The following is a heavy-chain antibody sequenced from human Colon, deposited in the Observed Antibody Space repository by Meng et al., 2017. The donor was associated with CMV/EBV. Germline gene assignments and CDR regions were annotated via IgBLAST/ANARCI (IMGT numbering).Heavy chain of an antibody. Sequence: ASVKVSCKASGGTFSSYAISWVRQAPGQGLEWMGWISAYNGNTNYAQKLQGRVTMTTDTSTSTAYMELRSLRSDDTAVYYCARDGVQGVADYWGQGTLVTVSS. D-gene: IGHD6-13*01. J-gene: IGHJ4*02. CDR3: ARDGVQGVADY. V-gene: IGHV1-18*01. CDR2: ISAYNGNT. CDR1: GGTFSSYA.